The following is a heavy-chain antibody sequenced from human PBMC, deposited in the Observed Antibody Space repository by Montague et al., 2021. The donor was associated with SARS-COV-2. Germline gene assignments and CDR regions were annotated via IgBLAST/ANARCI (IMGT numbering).Heavy chain of an antibody. Sequence: PALVKPTQTLTLTCTFSGFSLTTRGVGVGWTRQPPGKALEWLALIYWDDAKHYSPSLKSRLTITKDTSKNQVVLTMTNMDPVDTATYYCAHKLYGINRRWFDPWGQGTLVTVSS. CDR2: IYWDDAK. D-gene: IGHD1-14*01. J-gene: IGHJ5*02. CDR1: GFSLTTRGVG. V-gene: IGHV2-5*02. CDR3: AHKLYGINRRWFDP.